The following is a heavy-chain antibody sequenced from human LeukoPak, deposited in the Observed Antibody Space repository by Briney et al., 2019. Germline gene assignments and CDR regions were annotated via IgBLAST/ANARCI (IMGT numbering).Heavy chain of an antibody. CDR1: AGSISSSSYY. J-gene: IGHJ4*02. V-gene: IGHV4-39*07. CDR2: IYYSGST. CDR3: ARYDDYSNVSDY. D-gene: IGHD4-11*01. Sequence: SETLSLTCTVSAGSISSSSYYWGWIRQPPGKGLEWIGSIYYSGSTHYNPSLKSRVTISVDTSKNQFSLKLSSVTAADTAVYYCARYDDYSNVSDYWGQGTLVTVSS.